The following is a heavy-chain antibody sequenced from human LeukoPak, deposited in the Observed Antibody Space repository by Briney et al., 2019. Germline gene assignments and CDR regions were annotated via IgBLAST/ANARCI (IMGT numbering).Heavy chain of an antibody. CDR3: ARRWNYGRNYYIDV. D-gene: IGHD1-7*01. CDR2: INDNGRA. V-gene: IGHV4-34*01. J-gene: IGHJ6*03. Sequence: SETLSLTCAVYGGSFSNYYWNWIRQPPGKGLEWLGEINDNGRANYNPSLMIRVPVSVDTSKNQFSLRLTSVTATDTAVYYCARRWNYGRNYYIDVWGKGPTVSVSS. CDR1: GGSFSNYY.